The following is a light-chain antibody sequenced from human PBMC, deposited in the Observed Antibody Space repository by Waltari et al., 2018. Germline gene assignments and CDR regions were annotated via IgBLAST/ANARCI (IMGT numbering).Light chain of an antibody. CDR2: AAS. CDR3: QQGNSYPLT. CDR1: QAISNA. V-gene: IGKV1-17*01. J-gene: IGKJ3*01. Sequence: DIQMTQSPSSLSASVGDKVTITCHASQAISNALAWYQQTPGTAPNLLIYAASNLQSGVPSRFGGRGSGTDFTLTISSLQPEDFAVYYCQQGNSYPLTFGPGTKLD.